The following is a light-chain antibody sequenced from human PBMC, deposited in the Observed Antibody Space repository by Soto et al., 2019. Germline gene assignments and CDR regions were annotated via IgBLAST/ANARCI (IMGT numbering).Light chain of an antibody. CDR1: QSVNSNF. V-gene: IGKV3-20*01. CDR2: GSS. CDR3: QQYGRSPLLYT. Sequence: EIVLTQSPGTLSLSPGERATLSCRTSQSVNSNFLAWYQQKPGQAPRLLVYGSSTRAAGVPDRFSGSGFGTDFTLTISRLEPEDFAVYYCQQYGRSPLLYTFGQGTKLGVK. J-gene: IGKJ2*01.